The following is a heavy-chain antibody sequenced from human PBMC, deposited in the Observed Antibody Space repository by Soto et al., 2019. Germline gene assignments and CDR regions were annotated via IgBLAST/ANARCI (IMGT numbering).Heavy chain of an antibody. Sequence: PGQGLEWIGLISAYNGITNYAQKLQGRVTMTTDTSTSTAYMELRSLRSDDTAVYYCARDWPTSSSWYGYWGQGTLLTFYS. D-gene: IGHD6-13*01. CDR2: ISAYNGIT. CDR3: ARDWPTSSSWYGY. J-gene: IGHJ4*02. V-gene: IGHV1-18*01.